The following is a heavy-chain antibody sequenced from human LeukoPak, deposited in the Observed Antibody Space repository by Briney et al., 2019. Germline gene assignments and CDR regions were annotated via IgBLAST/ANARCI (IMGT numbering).Heavy chain of an antibody. Sequence: GESLRLSCAASGFTFSSYAMSWVRQAPGKGLEWVSSISGSGGSTYYADSVKGRFTISRDNAKNSLYLQMNSLRAEDTAVYYCARGPTMKMDVWGKGTTVTVSS. CDR3: ARGPTMKMDV. V-gene: IGHV3-23*01. CDR1: GFTFSSYA. CDR2: ISGSGGST. D-gene: IGHD3-22*01. J-gene: IGHJ6*04.